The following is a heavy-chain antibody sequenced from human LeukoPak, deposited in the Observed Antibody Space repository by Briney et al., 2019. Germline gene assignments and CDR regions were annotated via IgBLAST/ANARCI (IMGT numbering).Heavy chain of an antibody. V-gene: IGHV3-23*01. CDR2: ISGGGASA. CDR3: AKIGGGPTIIRGVIISPFDY. Sequence: GGSLRLSCAASGFTFSSYAMGWVRQAPGKGLEWVLGISGGGASAYYSDSVKGRFTISRDNSKNTLYLQMNSLRAEDTAVYYCAKIGGGPTIIRGVIISPFDYWGQGTLVTVSS. CDR1: GFTFSSYA. J-gene: IGHJ4*02. D-gene: IGHD3-10*01.